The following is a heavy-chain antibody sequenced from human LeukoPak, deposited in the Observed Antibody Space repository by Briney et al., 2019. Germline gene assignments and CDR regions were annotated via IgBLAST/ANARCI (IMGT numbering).Heavy chain of an antibody. Sequence: GGSLRLSCEASGFTFSNYWMSWVRQAPGKGLEWVANIKQDGSEKYYVDSVKGRFTISRDSAKNSLYLQMNSLGAEDTAMYYCAKDRQYIAARPDYWGQGTLVTVSS. CDR2: IKQDGSEK. CDR3: AKDRQYIAARPDY. V-gene: IGHV3-7*03. D-gene: IGHD6-6*01. J-gene: IGHJ4*02. CDR1: GFTFSNYW.